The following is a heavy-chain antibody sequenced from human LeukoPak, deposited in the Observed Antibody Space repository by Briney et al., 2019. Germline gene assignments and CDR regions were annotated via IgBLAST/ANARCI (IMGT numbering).Heavy chain of an antibody. D-gene: IGHD7-27*01. CDR3: ATTGKTWGPFDD. CDR2: INHSGST. V-gene: IGHV4-34*01. Sequence: SETLSLTCAVYGGSFSGYYWSWIRQPPGKGLEWIGEINHSGSTNYNPSLKSRVTISVDTSKNQFSLKLSSVTAADTAVYYCATTGKTWGPFDDWGQGTLVTVSA. J-gene: IGHJ4*02. CDR1: GGSFSGYY.